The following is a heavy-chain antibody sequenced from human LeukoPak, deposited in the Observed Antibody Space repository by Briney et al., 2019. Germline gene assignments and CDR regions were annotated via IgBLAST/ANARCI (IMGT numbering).Heavy chain of an antibody. J-gene: IGHJ4*02. V-gene: IGHV4-34*01. CDR3: ARGGYSYGYSFGY. D-gene: IGHD5-18*01. CDR2: INHSGST. Sequence: PSETLSLTCAVYGGSFSGYYWSWIRQPPGKGLEWIGEINHSGSTIYNPSLKSRVTISVDTSKNQFSLKLSSVTAADTAVYYCARGGYSYGYSFGYWGQGTLVTVSS. CDR1: GGSFSGYY.